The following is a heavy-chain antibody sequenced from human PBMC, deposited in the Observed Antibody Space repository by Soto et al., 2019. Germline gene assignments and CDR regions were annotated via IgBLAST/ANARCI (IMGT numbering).Heavy chain of an antibody. CDR3: ARAPPVRRDSSSYSYRLRYYYYMDV. Sequence: GASVKVSCKASGYTFTSYDINWVRQATGQGLEWMGWMNPNSGNTGYAQKFQGRVTMTRNTSISTAYMELSGLRTEDTAVYYCARAPPVRRDSSSYSYRLRYYYYMDVWGKGTTVTVSS. CDR2: MNPNSGNT. J-gene: IGHJ6*03. D-gene: IGHD6-13*01. CDR1: GYTFTSYD. V-gene: IGHV1-8*01.